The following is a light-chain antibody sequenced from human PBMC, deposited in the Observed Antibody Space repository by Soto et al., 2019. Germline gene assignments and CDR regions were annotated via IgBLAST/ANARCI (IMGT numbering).Light chain of an antibody. Sequence: EIVMTQSPATLSMYPGERATLSCRASQSVSSNLAWYQQKPGQAPRLLIYGASTRATGIPARFSGSGSGTEFTLTISSLQSEDFPVYYCQHYNNWPRTFGQGTKVDIK. CDR3: QHYNNWPRT. V-gene: IGKV3-15*01. J-gene: IGKJ1*01. CDR1: QSVSSN. CDR2: GAS.